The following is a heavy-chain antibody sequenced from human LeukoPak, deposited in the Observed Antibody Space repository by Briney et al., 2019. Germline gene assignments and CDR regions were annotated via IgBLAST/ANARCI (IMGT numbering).Heavy chain of an antibody. Sequence: GGSLRLSCAASGFTFSSYAMHWVRQAPGKGLEYVSAISSNGGSTYYADSVKGRFTISRDNSKNTLYLQMNSLRAEDTAVYYCAKTGQWLVHFDYWGQGTLVTVSS. V-gene: IGHV3-64*04. D-gene: IGHD6-19*01. J-gene: IGHJ4*02. CDR1: GFTFSSYA. CDR3: AKTGQWLVHFDY. CDR2: ISSNGGST.